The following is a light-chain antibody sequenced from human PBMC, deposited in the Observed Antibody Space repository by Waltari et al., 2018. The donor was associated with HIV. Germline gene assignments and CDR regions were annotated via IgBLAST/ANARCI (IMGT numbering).Light chain of an antibody. CDR3: QVWDSGSDHYV. V-gene: IGLV3-21*02. CDR1: NIGSKS. CDR2: DDS. J-gene: IGLJ1*01. Sequence: SYVLTQPPSVSVAPGQTARLTCGGNNIGSKSVHWYQQKPGQAPGLVVYDDSDRPSGLRERFSGATSGTTAILTISRVEAGDEADYYCQVWDSGSDHYVFGTGTKVTVL.